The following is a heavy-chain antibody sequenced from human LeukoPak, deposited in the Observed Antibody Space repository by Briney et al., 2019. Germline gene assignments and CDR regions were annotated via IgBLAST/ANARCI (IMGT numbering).Heavy chain of an antibody. Sequence: PGGSLRLSCAVSGFTFGSYTMNWVRQAPGKGLEWVSHISSTSTTYYADSVKGRFTTPRDNAKDLLYLQMNSLRAEDTAVYFCARDPMCGSWSGSPDHWGQGTLVTVSS. CDR2: ISSTSTT. V-gene: IGHV3-48*01. J-gene: IGHJ5*02. D-gene: IGHD3-3*01. CDR1: GFTFGSYT. CDR3: ARDPMCGSWSGSPDH.